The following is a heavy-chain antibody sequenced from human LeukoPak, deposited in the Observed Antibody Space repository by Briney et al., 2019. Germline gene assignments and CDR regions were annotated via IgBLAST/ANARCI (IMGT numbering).Heavy chain of an antibody. Sequence: PGGSLRLSCAASGFTFSSYAMSWVRQAPGKGLEWVSAISCSGGSTYYADSVKGRFTISRDNSKNTLYLQMNSLRAEDTAVYYCAKGGRFLEWLLYDAFDIWGQGTMVTVSS. CDR2: ISCSGGST. D-gene: IGHD3-3*01. V-gene: IGHV3-23*01. CDR3: AKGGRFLEWLLYDAFDI. CDR1: GFTFSSYA. J-gene: IGHJ3*02.